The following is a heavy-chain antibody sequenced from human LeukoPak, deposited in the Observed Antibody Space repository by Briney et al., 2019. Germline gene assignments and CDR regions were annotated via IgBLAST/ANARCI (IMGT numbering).Heavy chain of an antibody. Sequence: ASVKVSCKASGYTFTRYYMHWVRQAPGQGLEWMGWINPNSGGTNYAQKFQGRVTRTRDTSISTVYMELSRLRSDDTAVYYCARDGDYGELLYWGQGTLVTVSS. V-gene: IGHV1-2*02. D-gene: IGHD4-17*01. CDR2: INPNSGGT. CDR3: ARDGDYGELLY. CDR1: GYTFTRYY. J-gene: IGHJ4*02.